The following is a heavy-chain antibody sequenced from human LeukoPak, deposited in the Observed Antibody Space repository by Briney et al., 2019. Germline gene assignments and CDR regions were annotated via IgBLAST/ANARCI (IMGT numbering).Heavy chain of an antibody. J-gene: IGHJ5*02. CDR2: IYHSGNT. CDR1: GYSISSGYY. V-gene: IGHV4-38-2*02. D-gene: IGHD6-13*01. Sequence: SETLSLTCAVSGYSISSGYYWGWIRQPPGKGLEWIGSIYHSGNTYYNSSLKSRLTISIDMSKNQFSLKLNSVTAADTAVYYCAREGDGSSVGWFDPWGQGTLVTVSS. CDR3: AREGDGSSVGWFDP.